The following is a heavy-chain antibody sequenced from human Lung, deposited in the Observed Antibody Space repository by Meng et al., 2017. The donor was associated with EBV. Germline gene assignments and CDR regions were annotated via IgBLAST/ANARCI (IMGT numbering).Heavy chain of an antibody. D-gene: IGHD5-18*01. CDR3: ARGSAYNYDIDF. Sequence: QVQLQQWGRGVLRPSEHCSLTWASYGWSFSDYSWTWIRQSPGKGLEWIGEITHSGNTYYDPSLKSRVTISVDTSKNQFSLRLRSVTAADTAVYYCARGSAYNYDIDFWGQGNLVTVSS. V-gene: IGHV4-34*01. CDR1: GWSFSDYS. J-gene: IGHJ4*02. CDR2: ITHSGNT.